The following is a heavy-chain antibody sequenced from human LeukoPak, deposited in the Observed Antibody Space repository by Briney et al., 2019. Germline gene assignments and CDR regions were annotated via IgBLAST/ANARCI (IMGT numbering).Heavy chain of an antibody. V-gene: IGHV3-21*01. CDR1: GFTFSSYS. Sequence: PGGSLRLSCAASGFTFSSYSMNWVRQAPGKGLEWVSSISSSSSYIYYADSVKGRFTISRDNAKNSLYLQMNSLRAEDTAVYYCAREYHVYRPYYGMDVWGQGTTVTVSS. D-gene: IGHD2-2*01. CDR2: ISSSSSYI. J-gene: IGHJ6*02. CDR3: AREYHVYRPYYGMDV.